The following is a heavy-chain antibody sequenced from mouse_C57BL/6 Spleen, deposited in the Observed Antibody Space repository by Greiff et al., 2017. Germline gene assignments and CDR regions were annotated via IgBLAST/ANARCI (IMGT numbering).Heavy chain of an antibody. CDR3: ARRNNYVVLFDY. Sequence: EVQLQQSGPELVKPGASVKISCKASGYTFTDYYMNWVKQSHGKSLEWIGDINPNNGGTRYNQKFKGKATLTVDKSSSTAYMELRSLTSEDSAVXYCARRNNYVVLFDYWGQGTTVTVAS. CDR2: INPNNGGT. D-gene: IGHD5-2*01. CDR1: GYTFTDYY. J-gene: IGHJ2*01. V-gene: IGHV1-26*01.